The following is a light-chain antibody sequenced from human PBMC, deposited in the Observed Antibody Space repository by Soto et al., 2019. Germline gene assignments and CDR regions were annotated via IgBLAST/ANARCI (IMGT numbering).Light chain of an antibody. V-gene: IGKV1-39*01. J-gene: IGKJ1*01. CDR1: QSIKNY. CDR3: QQSYTTPIT. CDR2: AAS. Sequence: DSQMTQSPSSLSASVGDRVTITCRASQSIKNYLNWYQQKPGKAPKLLIYAASSLQSGVPSRFSGSGSGTDFTLTISSLQPEDFATYYCQQSYTTPITFGQRTKVDIK.